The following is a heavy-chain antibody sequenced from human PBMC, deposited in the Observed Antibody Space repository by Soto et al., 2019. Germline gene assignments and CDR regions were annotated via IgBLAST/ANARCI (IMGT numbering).Heavy chain of an antibody. CDR3: AKELIAVAGGVRGDNWFDP. D-gene: IGHD6-19*01. V-gene: IGHV3-23*01. CDR1: GFTFSSYA. Sequence: PGGSLRLSCAASGFTFSSYAMSWVRQAPGKGLEWVSAISGSGGSTYYADSVKGRFTISRDNSKNTLYLQMNSLRAEDTAVYYCAKELIAVAGGVRGDNWFDPWGQGTLVTVSS. J-gene: IGHJ5*02. CDR2: ISGSGGST.